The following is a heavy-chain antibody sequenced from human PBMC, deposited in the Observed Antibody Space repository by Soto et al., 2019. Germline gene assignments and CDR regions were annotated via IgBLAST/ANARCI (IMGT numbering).Heavy chain of an antibody. J-gene: IGHJ2*01. CDR1: GFTVSSNY. V-gene: IGHV3-66*01. D-gene: IGHD2-21*02. CDR3: ARYYGGDARWYFDL. CDR2: IYSGGNT. Sequence: EVQLVESGGALVQRGGSLRLSCAASGFTVSSNYMSWVRQAPGKGLEWVSVIYSGGNTNYEDSVKDRFTISRDNSKNTLYLPKNSLRVEVTAVYYCARYYGGDARWYFDLWGRGTLVTVSS.